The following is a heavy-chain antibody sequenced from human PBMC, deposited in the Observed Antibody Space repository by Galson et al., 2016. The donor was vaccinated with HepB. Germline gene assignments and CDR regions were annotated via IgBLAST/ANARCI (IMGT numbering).Heavy chain of an antibody. CDR1: GNTFTSDA. J-gene: IGHJ4*02. D-gene: IGHD1-1*01. CDR2: ISAGNGNT. CDR3: TRATKTGTTGY. Sequence: SVKVSCKASGNTFTSDAIHWVRQAPGQGLEWMGWISAGNGNTHYSQKLQDRVSITRDTSASTAFMELRSLRSEDTAKYYCTRATKTGTTGYWGQGTLVIASS. V-gene: IGHV1-3*01.